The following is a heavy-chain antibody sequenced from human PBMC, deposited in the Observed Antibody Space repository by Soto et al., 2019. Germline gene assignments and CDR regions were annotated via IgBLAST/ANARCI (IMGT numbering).Heavy chain of an antibody. CDR1: GGTFSSYA. Sequence: QVQLVQSGAEVNKPGSSVKVSCKASGGTFSSYAISWVRQAPGQGLEWMGGIIPIFGTANYAQKFQGRVTSTADESKSTPYMERSSLRSEDTAVYYCAREGAAIFGVVKADYYGMDVWGQGTTVTVSS. D-gene: IGHD3-3*01. J-gene: IGHJ6*02. V-gene: IGHV1-69*01. CDR2: IIPIFGTA. CDR3: AREGAAIFGVVKADYYGMDV.